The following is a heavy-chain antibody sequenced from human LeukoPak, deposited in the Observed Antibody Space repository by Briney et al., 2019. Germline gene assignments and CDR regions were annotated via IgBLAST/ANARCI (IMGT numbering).Heavy chain of an antibody. Sequence: LSLTCTVSGGSISGHYWSWIRQAPGKGLEWLSYINKNGRTIYYADSVKGRFTISRDNAKKSVYLQMNSLRAEDTAVYYCARVGRAITAAGFGAFDIWGQGTMVIVSS. J-gene: IGHJ3*02. D-gene: IGHD6-13*01. CDR1: GGSISGHY. CDR2: INKNGRTI. CDR3: ARVGRAITAAGFGAFDI. V-gene: IGHV3-11*01.